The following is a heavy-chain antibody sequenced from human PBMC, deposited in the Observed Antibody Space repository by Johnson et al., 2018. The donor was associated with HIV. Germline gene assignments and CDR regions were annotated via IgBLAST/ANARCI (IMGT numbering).Heavy chain of an antibody. CDR3: AKELRPNSSGYYPYDAFDI. J-gene: IGHJ3*02. V-gene: IGHV3-30*02. CDR2: MRSDGSIE. Sequence: QVQLVESGGGVVRPGGSLRLSCAASGFTFDDYGMHWVRQAPGKGLEWVAFMRSDGSIEYSADSVKGRFTVSRDNSKNTLYLQMDSLRTEDTAVYYCAKELRPNSSGYYPYDAFDIWGQGTTVTVSS. CDR1: GFTFDDYG. D-gene: IGHD3-22*01.